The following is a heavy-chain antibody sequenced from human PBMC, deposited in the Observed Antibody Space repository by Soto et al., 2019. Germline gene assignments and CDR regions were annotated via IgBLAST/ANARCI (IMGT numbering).Heavy chain of an antibody. J-gene: IGHJ3*02. V-gene: IGHV1-18*01. CDR1: GYTFTSYG. D-gene: IGHD3-10*01. CDR3: ARGPITMVRGVIISDAFDI. Sequence: QVQLVQSGAEVKKPGASVKVSCKASGYTFTSYGISWVRQAPGQGLEWMGWISAYNGNTNYAQKLQGRVTMTTDTSTSTAYMELRSLRSDDTAVYYCARGPITMVRGVIISDAFDIWGQGTIVTVSS. CDR2: ISAYNGNT.